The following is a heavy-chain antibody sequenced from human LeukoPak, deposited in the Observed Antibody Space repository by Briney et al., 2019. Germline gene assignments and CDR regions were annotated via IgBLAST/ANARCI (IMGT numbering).Heavy chain of an antibody. Sequence: SETLSLTCAVSGYSISSGYYWGWIQQPPGKGLEWIGSIYHSGSTYYNPSLKSRVTISVDTSKNQFSLKLSSVTAADTAVYYCAREGRIVCSGGSCYFDYWGQGTLVTVSS. D-gene: IGHD2-15*01. CDR3: AREGRIVCSGGSCYFDY. CDR1: GYSISSGYY. V-gene: IGHV4-38-2*02. CDR2: IYHSGST. J-gene: IGHJ4*02.